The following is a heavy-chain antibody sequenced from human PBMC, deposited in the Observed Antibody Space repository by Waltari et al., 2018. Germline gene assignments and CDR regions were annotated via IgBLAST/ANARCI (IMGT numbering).Heavy chain of an antibody. V-gene: IGHV3-30*02. CDR2: IRYDGSNK. J-gene: IGHJ4*02. D-gene: IGHD5-18*01. Sequence: QVQLVESGGGVVQPGGSLRLSCAASGFTFSSYGMHWVRQAPGKGLEWVAFIRYDGSNKYYADSVKGGFTISRDNSKSTLYLQMNSLRAEDTAVYYCAKPVSVDTAMVWYDYWGQGTLVTVSS. CDR3: AKPVSVDTAMVWYDY. CDR1: GFTFSSYG.